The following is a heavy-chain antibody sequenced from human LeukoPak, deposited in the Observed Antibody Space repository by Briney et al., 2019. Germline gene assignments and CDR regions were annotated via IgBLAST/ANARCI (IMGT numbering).Heavy chain of an antibody. J-gene: IGHJ4*02. D-gene: IGHD6-6*01. CDR1: GFTFDDYA. V-gene: IGHV3-43*02. CDR3: ANSRSSSSYHY. CDR2: ISGDGGST. Sequence: GGSLRLSCAASGFTFDDYAMHWVRQAPGKGLEWVSLISGDGGSTYYADSVKGRFTISRDNSKNTLYLQMNSLRAEDTAVYYCANSRSSSSYHYWGQGTLVTVSS.